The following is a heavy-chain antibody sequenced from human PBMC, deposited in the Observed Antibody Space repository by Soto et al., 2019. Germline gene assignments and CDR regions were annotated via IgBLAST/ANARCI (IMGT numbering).Heavy chain of an antibody. Sequence: LSLTCTVSGASISAPESYWSWIRQHPERGLEWIGYISDSGITNYSPSLRSLITIAADTSKRQLSLNLSSVTAADAALYYCAKGGTSSQWFDPWGQGTMVTVSS. J-gene: IGHJ5*02. D-gene: IGHD2-2*01. CDR2: ISDSGIT. V-gene: IGHV4-31*01. CDR3: AKGGTSSQWFDP. CDR1: GASISAPESY.